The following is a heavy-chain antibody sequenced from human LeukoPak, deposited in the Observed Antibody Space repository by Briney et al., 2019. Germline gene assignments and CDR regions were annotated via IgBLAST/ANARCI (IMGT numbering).Heavy chain of an antibody. CDR1: GGTFSSYA. J-gene: IGHJ3*02. V-gene: IGHV1-69*05. D-gene: IGHD6-13*01. CDR2: IIPIFGTA. CDR3: ASGYEDSDDAFDI. Sequence: GASVKVSCKASGGTFSSYAISWVRQAPGQGLEWMGGIIPIFGTANYAQKFQGRVTITTDESTSTAYMELSSLRSEDTAVYYCASGYEDSDDAFDIWGQGTLVTVSS.